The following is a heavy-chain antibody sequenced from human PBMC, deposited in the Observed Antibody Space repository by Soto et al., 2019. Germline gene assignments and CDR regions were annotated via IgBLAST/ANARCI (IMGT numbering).Heavy chain of an antibody. Sequence: SQTLSLTCVLSGDSVSSNGACWNWIRQSPSRGLQWLGRIYYRSKWFHDYAASVESRVAINPDTSRNQFSLQLNYVTPEDTAVYYCARVHCSAGTCLDGLDFWGQGTTVTVSS. V-gene: IGHV6-1*01. CDR1: GDSVSSNGAC. D-gene: IGHD2-15*01. J-gene: IGHJ6*02. CDR3: ARVHCSAGTCLDGLDF. CDR2: IYYRSKWFH.